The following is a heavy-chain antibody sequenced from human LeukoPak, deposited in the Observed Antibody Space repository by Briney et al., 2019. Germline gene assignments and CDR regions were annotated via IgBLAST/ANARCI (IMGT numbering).Heavy chain of an antibody. D-gene: IGHD6-6*01. J-gene: IGHJ4*02. CDR3: ARGYSSSSEADY. V-gene: IGHV4-59*01. CDR2: IYYGGST. Sequence: RPSETLSLTCTVSGGSISSYYWSWIRQPPGKGLEWIGYIYYGGSTNYNPSLKSRVTISVDTSKNQFSLKLSSVTAAGTAVYYCARGYSSSSEADYWGQGTLVTVSS. CDR1: GGSISSYY.